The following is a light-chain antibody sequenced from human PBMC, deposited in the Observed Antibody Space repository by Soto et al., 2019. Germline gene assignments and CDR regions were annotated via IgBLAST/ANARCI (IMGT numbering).Light chain of an antibody. CDR2: DVS. CDR3: CSYARTYRLMI. Sequence: QSVLTQPASVSGSPGQSITISCTGTSSDVGGYNYVSWYQQHPGKAPKLMIFDVSQRPSGVPDRFSGSKSGNTASLTISGLQTEDEADYYCCSYARTYRLMIFGEGTKLTVL. J-gene: IGLJ2*01. CDR1: SSDVGGYNY. V-gene: IGLV2-11*01.